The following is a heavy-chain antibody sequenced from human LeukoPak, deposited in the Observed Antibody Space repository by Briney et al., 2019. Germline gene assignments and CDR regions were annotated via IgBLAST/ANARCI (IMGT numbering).Heavy chain of an antibody. Sequence: SETLSLTCIVSGGSISSGGSFWSWIRQHLGKGLEWFGSIYYSGSTYYNPSLKSRLSISVDTSKNQFSLKLSSVTAADTAVYYCARDMGRDGYISGALHIWGQGTMVTVSS. J-gene: IGHJ3*02. V-gene: IGHV4-31*03. CDR3: ARDMGRDGYISGALHI. D-gene: IGHD5-24*01. CDR1: GGSISSGGSF. CDR2: IYYSGST.